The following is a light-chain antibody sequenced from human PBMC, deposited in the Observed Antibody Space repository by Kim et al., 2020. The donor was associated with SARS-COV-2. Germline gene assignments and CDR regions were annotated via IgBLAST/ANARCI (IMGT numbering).Light chain of an antibody. CDR1: QGISSY. J-gene: IGKJ4*01. V-gene: IGKV1-9*01. Sequence: IQLTQSPSSLSASIGDRVTITCRASQGISSYLAWYHQKPGKAPKLLIYGASTLQSGVPSRFSGSGSGTDFTLTISSLQPEDFASYYCQQLSTYPLTFGGGTKVDIK. CDR2: GAS. CDR3: QQLSTYPLT.